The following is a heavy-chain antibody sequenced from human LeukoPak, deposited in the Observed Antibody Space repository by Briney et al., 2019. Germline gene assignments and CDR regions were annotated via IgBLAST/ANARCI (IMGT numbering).Heavy chain of an antibody. V-gene: IGHV3-74*01. CDR3: ARGYNYDFWSGYYGFDY. J-gene: IGHJ4*02. CDR2: INSDGSST. Sequence: GGSLRLSCAASGFTFSSYGMSWVRQAPGKGLVWVSRINSDGSSTSYADSVKGRFTISRDNAKNALYLQMNSLRAEDTAVYYCARGYNYDFWSGYYGFDYWGQGTLVTVSS. CDR1: GFTFSSYG. D-gene: IGHD3-3*01.